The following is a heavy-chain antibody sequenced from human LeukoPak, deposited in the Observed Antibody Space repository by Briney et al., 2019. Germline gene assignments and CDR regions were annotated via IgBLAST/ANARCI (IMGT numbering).Heavy chain of an antibody. CDR3: ARAEGSGSVAYTLDY. Sequence: SETLSLTCTVSGGSAINYFRSWIRQPPGRGLEWIGHIYTSGTTHYNPSLKNRVTISLDTSKTQFPLQLNSATAADSAVYYCARAEGSGSVAYTLDYWGQGILVTVSS. CDR2: IYTSGTT. CDR1: GGSAINYF. J-gene: IGHJ4*02. V-gene: IGHV4-4*07. D-gene: IGHD3-10*01.